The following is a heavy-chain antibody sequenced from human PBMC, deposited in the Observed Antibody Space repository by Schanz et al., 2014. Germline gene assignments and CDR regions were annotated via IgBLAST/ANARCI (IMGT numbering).Heavy chain of an antibody. Sequence: WVRQAPGQGLQWMGWIKPNSGVTNYAQKFQGWVTMTRDTSISTAYMELSRLRSDDTAVYYCARRAPLHWFGEVSSSGPFFDYRSQGSMVDVAS. D-gene: IGHD3-10*01. V-gene: IGHV1-2*04. J-gene: IGHJ4*02. CDR3: ARRAPLHWFGEVSSSGPFFDY. CDR2: IKPNSGVT.